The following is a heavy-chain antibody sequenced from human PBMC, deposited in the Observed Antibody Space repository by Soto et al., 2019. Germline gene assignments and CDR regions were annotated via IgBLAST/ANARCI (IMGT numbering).Heavy chain of an antibody. V-gene: IGHV3-74*01. CDR1: GFTFSTYW. D-gene: IGHD1-26*01. CDR3: VGKGVGAPAY. J-gene: IGHJ4*02. CDR2: INNDGSTT. Sequence: PGGSLRLSCAVSGFTFSTYWMHWVRQAPGKGLVWVSRINNDGSTTNYADSVKGRFTISRDSAKNTLYLQMDSLRAEDTAVYYCVGKGVGAPAYWGQGTLVTVFS.